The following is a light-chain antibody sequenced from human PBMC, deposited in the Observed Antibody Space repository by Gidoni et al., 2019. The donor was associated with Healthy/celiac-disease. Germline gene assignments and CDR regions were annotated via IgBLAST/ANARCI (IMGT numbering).Light chain of an antibody. CDR2: DAS. J-gene: IGKJ2*01. CDR3: QQSGSSPYT. CDR1: QSVTINY. Sequence: EIVLTQSPGTLSLSPGERATLSCRASQSVTINYLAWYQQKPGQAPRLVIYDASNRATGIPDRFSGSGSGPDFTLTISRLEPEDFAVYYCQQSGSSPYTFGQGSKLEIK. V-gene: IGKV3-20*01.